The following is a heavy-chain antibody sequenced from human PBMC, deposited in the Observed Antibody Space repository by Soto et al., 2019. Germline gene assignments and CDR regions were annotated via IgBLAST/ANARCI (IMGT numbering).Heavy chain of an antibody. Sequence: QVQLVESGGGVVQPGRSLRLSCAASGFTFSSYGMHWVRQAPGKGLECVAVIWYDGSNKYYADSVKGRFTISRDNSKNTLYLQMNSLRAEDTAVYYCARDAPGYSRTYYGMDVWGQGTTVTVSS. V-gene: IGHV3-33*01. J-gene: IGHJ6*02. CDR3: ARDAPGYSRTYYGMDV. D-gene: IGHD6-13*01. CDR1: GFTFSSYG. CDR2: IWYDGSNK.